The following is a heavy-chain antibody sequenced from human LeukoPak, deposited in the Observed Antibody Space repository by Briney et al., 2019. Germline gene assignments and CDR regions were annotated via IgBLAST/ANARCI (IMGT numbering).Heavy chain of an antibody. CDR2: IYTSGST. D-gene: IGHD1-26*01. Sequence: TLSLTCTVSGGSISSGSYYWSWIRQPAGKGLEWIGRIYTSGSTNYNPSLKSRVTISVDTSKNQFSLKLSSVTAADTAVYYCAREEWELASLDYWGQGTLVTVSS. CDR1: GGSISSGSYY. V-gene: IGHV4-61*02. CDR3: AREEWELASLDY. J-gene: IGHJ4*02.